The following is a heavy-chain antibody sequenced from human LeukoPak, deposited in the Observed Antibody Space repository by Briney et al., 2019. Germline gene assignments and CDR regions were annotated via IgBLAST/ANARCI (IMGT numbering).Heavy chain of an antibody. CDR1: GGSFSGYY. CDR3: ARGLAPTGGYYAGGYYYFDS. CDR2: INHSVSS. Sequence: SETLSLTCAVHGGSFSGYYWTWIRQTPGKGLEWIGHINHSVSSNYNPSLKSRLTIFVDTSNQFSLNLNSVTAADTAVYYCARGLAPTGGYYAGGYYYFDSWGQGTLVTVSS. D-gene: IGHD3-22*01. J-gene: IGHJ4*02. V-gene: IGHV4-34*01.